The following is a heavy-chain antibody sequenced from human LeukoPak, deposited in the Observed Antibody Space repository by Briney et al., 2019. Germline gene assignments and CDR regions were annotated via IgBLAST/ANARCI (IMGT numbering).Heavy chain of an antibody. D-gene: IGHD6-6*01. V-gene: IGHV3-21*04. J-gene: IGHJ4*02. CDR2: ISSSSSYI. Sequence: GGSLRLSCAASGFTFSSYGMSWVRQAPGKGLEWVASISSSSSYIYYADSVKGRFIISRDNAKNSLYLQMNSLRAEDTALYYCAREEREYSSSWFADYWGQGTLVTVSS. CDR3: AREEREYSSSWFADY. CDR1: GFTFSSYG.